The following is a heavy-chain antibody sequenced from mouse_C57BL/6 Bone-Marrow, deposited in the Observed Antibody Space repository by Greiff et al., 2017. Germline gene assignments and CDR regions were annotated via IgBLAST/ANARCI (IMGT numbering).Heavy chain of an antibody. CDR2: IDPSDSYT. D-gene: IGHD2-1*01. V-gene: IGHV1-50*01. CDR3: ARIYYGNLPYWYFYV. J-gene: IGHJ1*03. CDR1: GYTFTSYW. Sequence: QVQLQQPGAELVKPGASVKLSCKASGYTFTSYWMQWVKQRPGQGLEWIGEIDPSDSYTNYNQKFKGKATLTVDTSSSTAYMQLSSLTSDDSAVYYCARIYYGNLPYWYFYVWGTGTTVTVTS.